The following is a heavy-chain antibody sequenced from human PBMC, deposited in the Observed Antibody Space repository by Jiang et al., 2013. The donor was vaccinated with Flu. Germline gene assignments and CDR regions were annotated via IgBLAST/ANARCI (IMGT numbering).Heavy chain of an antibody. Sequence: KPTQTLTLTCSFSGFSLSATAVGVAWIRQPPGKALEWLALIYWDNSKRYSASLRSRLTITKDTSKNQVVLTMTNMDPVDTATYYCAHKPYYSGSGSYYDVWGQGTLVTVSS. D-gene: IGHD3-10*01. CDR3: AHKPYYSGSGSYYDV. J-gene: IGHJ4*02. V-gene: IGHV2-5*02. CDR2: IYWDNSK. CDR1: GFSLSATAVG.